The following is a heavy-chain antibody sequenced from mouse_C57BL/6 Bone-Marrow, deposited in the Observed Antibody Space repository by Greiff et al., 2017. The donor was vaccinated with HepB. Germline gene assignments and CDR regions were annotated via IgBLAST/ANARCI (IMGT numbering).Heavy chain of an antibody. CDR2: ISYDGSN. J-gene: IGHJ2*01. CDR1: GYSITSGYY. CDR3: ARGITTVGPGY. D-gene: IGHD1-1*01. V-gene: IGHV3-6*01. Sequence: EVKLVESGPGLVKPSQSLSLTCSVTGYSITSGYYWNWIRQFPGNKLEWMGYISYDGSNNYNPSLKNRISITRDTSKNQFFLKLNSVTTEDTATYYCARGITTVGPGYWGQGTTLTVSS.